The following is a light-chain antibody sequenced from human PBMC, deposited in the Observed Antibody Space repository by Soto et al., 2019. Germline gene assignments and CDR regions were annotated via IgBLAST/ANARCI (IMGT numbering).Light chain of an antibody. CDR2: GNS. Sequence: QSVLTQPPSVSGAPGQRVTISCTGSSSNIGAGYDVHWYQQLPGTAPKLLIYGNSNRPSGVPDRFSGSNSGSSASLAITGLQAEDDADYFCHSYDSSLSGSVFGGGTKLTVL. CDR1: SSNIGAGYD. CDR3: HSYDSSLSGSV. V-gene: IGLV1-40*01. J-gene: IGLJ3*02.